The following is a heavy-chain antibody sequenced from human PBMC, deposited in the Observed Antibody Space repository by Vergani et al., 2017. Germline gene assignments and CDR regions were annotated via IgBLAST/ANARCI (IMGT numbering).Heavy chain of an antibody. CDR2: ISASGAPT. CDR1: GFTFDNYA. V-gene: IGHV3-23*01. J-gene: IGHJ4*02. Sequence: EVHLLESGGGLIQPGGSLRISCAASGFTFDNYAMTWVRQAPGKGLQWVSGISASGAPTYYADSVKGRVTISRDNSKNTLSLQMNSLTAEDTAIYYCAGPQGTSAYYYGGFDYWGQGILVTVSS. D-gene: IGHD3-22*01. CDR3: AGPQGTSAYYYGGFDY.